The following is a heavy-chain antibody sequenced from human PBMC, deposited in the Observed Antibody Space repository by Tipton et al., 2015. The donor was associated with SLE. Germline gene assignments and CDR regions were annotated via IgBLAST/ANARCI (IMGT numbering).Heavy chain of an antibody. J-gene: IGHJ4*02. CDR2: IYSGGST. CDR1: GFTVSSNY. D-gene: IGHD7-27*01. V-gene: IGHV3-53*05. Sequence: SLRLSCAASGFTVSSNYMNWVRQAPGKGLEWVSVIYSGGSTYYADSVKGRFTISRDNSKNTLYLQMNSLRTEDTAVYYCAIERTGDLTFDYWGQGTLVTVSS. CDR3: AIERTGDLTFDY.